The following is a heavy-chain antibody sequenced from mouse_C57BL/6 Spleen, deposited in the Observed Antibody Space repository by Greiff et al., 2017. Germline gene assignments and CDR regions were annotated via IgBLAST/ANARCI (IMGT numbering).Heavy chain of an antibody. CDR1: GYAFSSSW. CDR2: IYPGDGDT. J-gene: IGHJ4*01. Sequence: VQRVESGPELVKPGASVKISCKASGYAFSSSWMNWVKQRPGKGLEWIGRIYPGDGDTNYNGKFKGKATLTADKSSSTAYMQLSSLTSEDSAVYFCARDPYAMDYWGQGTSVTVSS. V-gene: IGHV1-82*01. CDR3: ARDPYAMDY.